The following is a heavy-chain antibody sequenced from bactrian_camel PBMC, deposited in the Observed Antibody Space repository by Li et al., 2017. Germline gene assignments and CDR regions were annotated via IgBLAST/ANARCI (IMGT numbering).Heavy chain of an antibody. D-gene: IGHD3*01. CDR1: GYMWGHYC. Sequence: QVQLVESGGGSVQAGGSLRLSGSTSGYMWGHYCMGWLRQAQGHAREGVASIASDGSTNIAGSVKGRFTISRDNAKNTLHLQMDSLKLEDTAMYNCAADRDCYLGSSYVPTYKHWGLGTQVTVS. V-gene: IGHV3S53*01. J-gene: IGHJ4*01. CDR2: IASDGST. CDR3: AADRDCYLGSSYVPTYKH.